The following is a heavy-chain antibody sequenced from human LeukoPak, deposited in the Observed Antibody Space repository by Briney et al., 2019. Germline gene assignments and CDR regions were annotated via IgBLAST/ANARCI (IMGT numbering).Heavy chain of an antibody. V-gene: IGHV1-69*13. CDR1: RGTLSSYA. D-gene: IGHD4-17*01. J-gene: IGHJ4*02. Sequence: GASVKVSCKASRGTLSSYAISWVRQAPGQGLEWMGGIIPIFGTANYAQKFQGRVTITADESTSTAYMELSSLRSEDTAVYYCARGLSGGYYGDDYWGQGTLVTVSS. CDR3: ARGLSGGYYGDDY. CDR2: IIPIFGTA.